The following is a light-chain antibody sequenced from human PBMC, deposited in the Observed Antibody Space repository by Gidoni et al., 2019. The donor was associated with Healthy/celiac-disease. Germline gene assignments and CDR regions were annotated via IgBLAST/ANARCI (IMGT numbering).Light chain of an antibody. CDR2: KAS. V-gene: IGKV1-5*03. Sequence: DIQMTQSPSTLSASVGDRVTITCRASQSISSWLAWYQQKPGKAPKLLIYKASSIESGVPSRFSGSGSGTEFTLTISSLQPDDFATYYCQQYNSYLWTFGQGTKVEIK. CDR3: QQYNSYLWT. J-gene: IGKJ1*01. CDR1: QSISSW.